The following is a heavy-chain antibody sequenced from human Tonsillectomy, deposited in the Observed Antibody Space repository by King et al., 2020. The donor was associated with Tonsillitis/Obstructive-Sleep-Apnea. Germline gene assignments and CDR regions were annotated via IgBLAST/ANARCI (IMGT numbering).Heavy chain of an antibody. CDR2: INHSGST. Sequence: HVQLQQWGAGLLKPSETLSLTCAVYNESLSGYYWSWIRQPPGTGLEWIGEINHSGSTNYNPSLKSRVTISVDTSKNQFSLKLSSVTAADTAVYYCASGVPAASGNYYYYYMDVWGKGTTVTVSS. V-gene: IGHV4-34*01. J-gene: IGHJ6*03. CDR1: NESLSGYY. CDR3: ASGVPAASGNYYYYYMDV. D-gene: IGHD2-2*01.